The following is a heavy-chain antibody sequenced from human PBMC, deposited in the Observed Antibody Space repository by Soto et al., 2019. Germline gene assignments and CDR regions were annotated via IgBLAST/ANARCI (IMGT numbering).Heavy chain of an antibody. V-gene: IGHV3-74*01. J-gene: IGHJ4*02. D-gene: IGHD3-16*02. CDR3: VRYPRSVGGSYRPDY. CDR1: GFTFSSYW. Sequence: PGGSLRLSCAASGFTFSSYWMHWVRQVPEKGLVWVSRINSDGSITNYADAVRGRFTISRDNVKNTLYLQMNSLRAEDTAVYYCVRYPRSVGGSYRPDYWGQGTPVTVSS. CDR2: INSDGSIT.